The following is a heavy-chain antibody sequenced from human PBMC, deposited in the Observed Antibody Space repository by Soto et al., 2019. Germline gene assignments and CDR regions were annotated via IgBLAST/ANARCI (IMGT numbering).Heavy chain of an antibody. Sequence: SETLSLTCAVYGGSFRGYYWSWIRQPPGKGLEWIGEINHSGSTNYNPSLKSRVTISVDTSKNQFSLKLSSVTAADTAVYYCARDQYCSSTSCNYYYGMDVWGQGTTVT. D-gene: IGHD2-2*01. CDR3: ARDQYCSSTSCNYYYGMDV. CDR2: INHSGST. CDR1: GGSFRGYY. V-gene: IGHV4-34*01. J-gene: IGHJ6*02.